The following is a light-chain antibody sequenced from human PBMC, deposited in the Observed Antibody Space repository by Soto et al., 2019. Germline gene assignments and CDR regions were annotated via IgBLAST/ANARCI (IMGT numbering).Light chain of an antibody. CDR3: SSYTSSSTLVV. J-gene: IGLJ2*01. CDR2: DVS. Sequence: QSVLTQPASVSGSPGQSITISCTGTSSDVGGYNYVSWYQQHPGKAPKLMIYDVSNRPSGVSNRFSGSKSGNTASLTISGLQDDDEAAYYCSSYTSSSTLVVFGGGTKLTVL. CDR1: SSDVGGYNY. V-gene: IGLV2-14*01.